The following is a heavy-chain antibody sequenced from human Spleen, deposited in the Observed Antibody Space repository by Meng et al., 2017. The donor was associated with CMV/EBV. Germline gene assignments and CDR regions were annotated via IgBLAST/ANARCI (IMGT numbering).Heavy chain of an antibody. CDR1: AYSFTNYW. J-gene: IGHJ4*02. D-gene: IGHD4-11*01. V-gene: IGHV5-51*06. Sequence: ISCKGAAYSFTNYWIGWVRQMPGKGLEWMGIIYPGDSDTKYSPSFQGQITISADKSTNTAYVQWSSLKASDTAMYYCASGTTGGHFNYWGQGTLVTVSS. CDR3: ASGTTGGHFNY. CDR2: IYPGDSDT.